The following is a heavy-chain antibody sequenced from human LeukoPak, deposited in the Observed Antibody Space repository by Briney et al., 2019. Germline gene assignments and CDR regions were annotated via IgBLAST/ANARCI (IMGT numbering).Heavy chain of an antibody. CDR2: IYYNGNT. V-gene: IGHV4-39*01. Sequence: PSETLSLTCTVSGGSISSSTYYWGWVRQTPGKGLEWIGSIYYNGNTYYSPSLQSRVTISVDTSKNQFSLKLTAVTAADTAVYYCASGQNYCSGGTCYFFDYWGQGTLDTVSS. CDR1: GGSISSSTYY. CDR3: ASGQNYCSGGTCYFFDY. J-gene: IGHJ4*02. D-gene: IGHD2-15*01.